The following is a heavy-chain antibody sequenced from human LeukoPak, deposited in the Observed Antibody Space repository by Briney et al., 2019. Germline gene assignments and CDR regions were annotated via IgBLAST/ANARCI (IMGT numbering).Heavy chain of an antibody. D-gene: IGHD6-19*01. CDR2: IYYSGST. CDR3: ARCGSYSSGWGYYYYYYMDV. V-gene: IGHV4-59*08. CDR1: GGSISSYY. J-gene: IGHJ6*03. Sequence: SETLSLTCTVSGGSISSYYWSWIRQPPGKGLEWIGYIYYSGSTNYNPSLKSRVTISVDTSKNQFSLKLSSVTAADTAVYYCARCGSYSSGWGYYYYYYMDVWGKGTTVTISS.